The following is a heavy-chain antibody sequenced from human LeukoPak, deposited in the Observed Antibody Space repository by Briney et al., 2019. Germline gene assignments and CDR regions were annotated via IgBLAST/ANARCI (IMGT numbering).Heavy chain of an antibody. V-gene: IGHV1-2*02. CDR3: ARPYGANAFDI. J-gene: IGHJ3*02. D-gene: IGHD4-17*01. Sequence: ASVNVSCKASVYTFTGYYMHWVRQAPGQGVEWMGWINPNSGGTNYAQNFQGRVTMTRDPSISTAYMELSRLRSDDTAVYYCARPYGANAFDIWGQGTMVTVSS. CDR2: INPNSGGT. CDR1: VYTFTGYY.